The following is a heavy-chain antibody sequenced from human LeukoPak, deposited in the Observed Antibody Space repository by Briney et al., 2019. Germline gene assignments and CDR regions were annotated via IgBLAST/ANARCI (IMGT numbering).Heavy chain of an antibody. CDR2: IIPIFGTA. D-gene: IGHD3-10*01. V-gene: IGHV1-69*01. CDR3: ARESSISMVRGVIGY. Sequence: ASVKVSCKASGGTFSSYAISWVRQAPGQGLEWMGGIIPIFGTANYAQKFQGRVTITADESTSTAYMELSSLRSGDTAVYYCARESSISMVRGVIGYWGQGTLVTVSS. CDR1: GGTFSSYA. J-gene: IGHJ4*02.